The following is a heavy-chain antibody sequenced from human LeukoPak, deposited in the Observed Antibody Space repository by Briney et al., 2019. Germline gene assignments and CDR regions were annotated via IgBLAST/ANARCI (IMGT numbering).Heavy chain of an antibody. Sequence: ASVKVSCKASGGTFSSYAISWVRQAPGQGLEWMGGIIPIFGTANYAQKFQGRVTITTDESTSTAYMELSSLRSEDTAVYYCARGGSLAGLLPAPDEHYFDYWGQGTLVTVSS. CDR2: IIPIFGTA. V-gene: IGHV1-69*05. D-gene: IGHD1-26*01. CDR3: ARGGSLAGLLPAPDEHYFDY. CDR1: GGTFSSYA. J-gene: IGHJ4*02.